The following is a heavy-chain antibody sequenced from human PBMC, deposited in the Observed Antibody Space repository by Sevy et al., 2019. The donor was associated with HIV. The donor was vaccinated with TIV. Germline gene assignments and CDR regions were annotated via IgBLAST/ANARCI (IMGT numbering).Heavy chain of an antibody. Sequence: ASVKVSCKASGYTFTGYYMHWVRQAPGQGLEWMGRINPNSGGTNYAQKFQGRVTMTRDTSISPAYMELSRLRSDDTAVYYCARGVQLERLGKNWFDPWGQGTLVTVSS. CDR1: GYTFTGYY. V-gene: IGHV1-2*06. CDR2: INPNSGGT. J-gene: IGHJ5*02. D-gene: IGHD1-1*01. CDR3: ARGVQLERLGKNWFDP.